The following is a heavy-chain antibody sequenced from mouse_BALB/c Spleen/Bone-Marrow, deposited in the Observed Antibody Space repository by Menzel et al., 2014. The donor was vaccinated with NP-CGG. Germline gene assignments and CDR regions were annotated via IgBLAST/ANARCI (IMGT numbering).Heavy chain of an antibody. Sequence: EVHLVESGAELVKPGASVKLSSTASGFNIRDTYMHWVKQGPEQGLEWIGRIDPANGNTKYDPKFQGKATITADTSSNTAYLQLSSLTSEDTADYYCARFPYDYGGGDYWGQGTTLTVSS. J-gene: IGHJ2*01. CDR2: IDPANGNT. V-gene: IGHV14-3*02. CDR3: ARFPYDYGGGDY. CDR1: GFNIRDTY. D-gene: IGHD2-4*01.